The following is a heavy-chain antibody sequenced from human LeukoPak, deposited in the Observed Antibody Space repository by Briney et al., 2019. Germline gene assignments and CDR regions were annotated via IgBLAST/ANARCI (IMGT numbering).Heavy chain of an antibody. CDR2: ISYDGSNK. Sequence: GGSLRLSCAASGFTFISYAMHWVRQAPGKGLEWVAVISYDGSNKYYADSVKGRFTLSRDNSKNTLYLQMNSLTVEDTAVYYCARSQSSSLIDYWGQGTLVTVSS. D-gene: IGHD6-13*01. CDR1: GFTFISYA. CDR3: ARSQSSSLIDY. J-gene: IGHJ4*02. V-gene: IGHV3-30-3*01.